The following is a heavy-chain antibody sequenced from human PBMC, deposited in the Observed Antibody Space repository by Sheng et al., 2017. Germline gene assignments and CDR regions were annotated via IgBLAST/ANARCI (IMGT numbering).Heavy chain of an antibody. V-gene: IGHV3-53*01. CDR1: GFTVSSTY. CDR3: ARVSGTYLAFDL. D-gene: IGHD1-26*01. CDR2: IYPIGTT. J-gene: IGHJ3*01. Sequence: EVQVVESGGGLIQPGGSLRLSCAASGFTVSSTYMAWVRQAPGKGLDWVSVIYPIGTTYYADSVKGRFTISRDNSKNTLFLQMNSLRAEDTAVYYCARVSGTYLAFDLWGQGTMVTGLF.